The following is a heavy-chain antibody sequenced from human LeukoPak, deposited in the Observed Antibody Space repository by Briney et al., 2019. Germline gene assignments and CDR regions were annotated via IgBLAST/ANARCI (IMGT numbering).Heavy chain of an antibody. J-gene: IGHJ6*03. CDR2: ISGSGGST. Sequence: GGSLRLSCAASGFTFSSYAMSWVRQAPGKGLEWVSAISGSGGSTYYADCVKGRFTISRDNSKNTLYLQMNSLRAEDTAVYYCAKGAVPAALYYYYYYMDVWGKGTTVTVSS. CDR1: GFTFSSYA. CDR3: AKGAVPAALYYYYYYMDV. V-gene: IGHV3-23*01. D-gene: IGHD2-2*01.